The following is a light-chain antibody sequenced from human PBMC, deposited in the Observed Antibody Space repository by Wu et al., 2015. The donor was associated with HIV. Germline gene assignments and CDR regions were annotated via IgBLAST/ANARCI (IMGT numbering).Light chain of an antibody. CDR3: QQRSTWPLT. CDR2: DAS. V-gene: IGKV3-11*01. J-gene: IGKJ4*01. CDR1: QSVNSY. Sequence: EIVLTQSPATLSLSPGERATLSCRASQSVNSYLAWYQQKHGQAPRLLIYDASNRATGIPARFSGSGSETDFTLTISSLEPEDFAVYYCQQRSTWPLTFGGGPRWXS.